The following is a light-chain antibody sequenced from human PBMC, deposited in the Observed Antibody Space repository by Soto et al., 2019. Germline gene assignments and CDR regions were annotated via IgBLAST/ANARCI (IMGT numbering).Light chain of an antibody. CDR2: DAS. CDR3: QQRSSWPRT. Sequence: EIVLTQSPATLSLSPGERATLSCRASQSVSSYLAWYQQKPGQTPRLLIYDASNSATGIPARFSGSGSGTDFTLTISSLEPEDFAVYYCQQRSSWPRTFGQGTKLESK. CDR1: QSVSSY. V-gene: IGKV3-11*01. J-gene: IGKJ2*01.